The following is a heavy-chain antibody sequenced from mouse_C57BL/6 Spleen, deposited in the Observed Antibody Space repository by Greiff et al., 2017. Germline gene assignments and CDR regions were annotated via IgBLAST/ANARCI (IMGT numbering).Heavy chain of an antibody. CDR1: GFTFSDYY. CDR3: AREDYGKVYAMDY. Sequence: EVQLVESEGGLVQPGSSMKLSCTASGFTFSDYYMAWVRQVPEKGLEWVANINYDGSSTYYLDSLKSRFIISRDNAKNILYLQRSSLKSEDTATYYCAREDYGKVYAMDYWGQGTSVTVSS. CDR2: INYDGSST. J-gene: IGHJ4*01. V-gene: IGHV5-16*01. D-gene: IGHD2-1*01.